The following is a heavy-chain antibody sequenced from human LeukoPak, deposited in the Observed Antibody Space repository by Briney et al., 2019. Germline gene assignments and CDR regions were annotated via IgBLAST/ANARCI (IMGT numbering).Heavy chain of an antibody. J-gene: IGHJ4*02. CDR1: GGTFSSYA. CDR3: ARDQGANWGLDY. D-gene: IGHD7-27*01. CDR2: INPNSGGT. Sequence: ASVKVSCKASGGTFSSYAISWVRQAPGQGLEWMGRINPNSGGTNYAQKFQGRVTMTRDTSISTAYMELSRLRSDDTAVYYCARDQGANWGLDYWGQGTLVTVSS. V-gene: IGHV1-2*06.